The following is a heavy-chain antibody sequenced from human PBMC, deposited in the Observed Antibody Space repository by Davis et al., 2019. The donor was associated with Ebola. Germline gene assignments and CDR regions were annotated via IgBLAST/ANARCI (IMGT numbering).Heavy chain of an antibody. CDR1: GGSISSNNW. V-gene: IGHV4-4*02. J-gene: IGHJ3*02. CDR3: AVSLSSDYAFDI. CDR2: IYHSGST. D-gene: IGHD6-13*01. Sequence: SETLSLTCAVSGGSISSNNWWSWVRQPPGKVQGWIGEIYHSGSTNYNPSLKSRVTISVDKSKNQFSLKLSSVTAADTAVYYCAVSLSSDYAFDIWGQGTMVTVSS.